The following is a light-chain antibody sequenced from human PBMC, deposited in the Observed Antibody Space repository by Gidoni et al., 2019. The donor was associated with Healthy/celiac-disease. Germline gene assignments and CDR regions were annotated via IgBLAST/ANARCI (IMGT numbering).Light chain of an antibody. CDR3: QQSYSTLFT. Sequence: DIQMTQSPSSLSASVGDSVTITCRASQSISSYLNWYQQKPGKAPKLLIYAASSLQSGVPSRFSGSGSGTDFTLTISSLQPEDFATYYCQQSYSTLFTFXPXTKVDIK. J-gene: IGKJ3*01. CDR1: QSISSY. CDR2: AAS. V-gene: IGKV1-39*01.